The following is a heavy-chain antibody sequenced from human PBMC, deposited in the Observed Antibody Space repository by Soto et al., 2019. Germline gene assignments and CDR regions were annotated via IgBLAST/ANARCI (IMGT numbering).Heavy chain of an antibody. CDR2: SSNRDRST. Sequence: GGSLRLSCAASGFIFSDYYMTWIRQAPGKGLEWLSCSSNRDRSTYYADSVKDRFVVSKDDAKNLVYLQMNSLRAEDTAVYFCARAWKIEKFGVISMSKGLDVWGQGTTVTVSS. CDR3: ARAWKIEKFGVISMSKGLDV. D-gene: IGHD3-3*01. CDR1: GFIFSDYY. J-gene: IGHJ6*02. V-gene: IGHV3-11*01.